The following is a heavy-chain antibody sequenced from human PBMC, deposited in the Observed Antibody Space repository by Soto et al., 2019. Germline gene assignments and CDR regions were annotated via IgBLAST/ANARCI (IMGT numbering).Heavy chain of an antibody. CDR1: GFTFSSYA. J-gene: IGHJ4*02. CDR2: NSGSGGST. CDR3: AKESNYYDSSGLPTYFDF. V-gene: IGHV3-23*01. Sequence: PGGSLRLSCAASGFTFSSYAMSWVRQAPGKGLEWVSTNSGSGGSTYYADSVKGRFTSSRDNSKNTLYLQMNSLRAEDTAVYYCAKESNYYDSSGLPTYFDFWGQGTLVTVSS. D-gene: IGHD3-22*01.